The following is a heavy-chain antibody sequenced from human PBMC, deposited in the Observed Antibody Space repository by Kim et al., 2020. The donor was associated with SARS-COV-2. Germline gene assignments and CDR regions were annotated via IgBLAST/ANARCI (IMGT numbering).Heavy chain of an antibody. Sequence: GGYLRLSCAASGFTFSSYGMHWVRQAPGKGLEWVAVISYDGSNKYYADSVKGRFTISRDNSKNTLYLQMNSLRAEDTAVYYCAKIQWLGHFDYWGQGTLVTVSS. CDR3: AKIQWLGHFDY. J-gene: IGHJ4*02. CDR2: ISYDGSNK. CDR1: GFTFSSYG. D-gene: IGHD6-19*01. V-gene: IGHV3-30*18.